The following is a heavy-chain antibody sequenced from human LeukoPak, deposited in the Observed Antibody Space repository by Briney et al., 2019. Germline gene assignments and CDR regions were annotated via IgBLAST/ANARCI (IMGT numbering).Heavy chain of an antibody. CDR1: GGTFSSYT. Sequence: SVKVSCKASGGTFSSYTISWVRQAPGRGLEWMGRIIPILGIANYAQKFQGRVTITADKSTSTAYMELSSLRSEDTAVYYCASPRALYCSSTSCQTANGAFDIWGQGTMVTVSS. CDR3: ASPRALYCSSTSCQTANGAFDI. CDR2: IIPILGIA. V-gene: IGHV1-69*02. D-gene: IGHD2-2*01. J-gene: IGHJ3*02.